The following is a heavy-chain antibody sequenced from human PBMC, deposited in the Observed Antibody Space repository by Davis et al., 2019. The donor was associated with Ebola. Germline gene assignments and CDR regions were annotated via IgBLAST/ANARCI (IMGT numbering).Heavy chain of an antibody. CDR3: AHKAYGSLANWFGP. D-gene: IGHD4-17*01. J-gene: IGHJ5*02. Sequence: SGPTLVKPTRTLTLTCSFSGFSLSTTGLGVGWIRQPPGKALEWLALIYWDDDKRYSPSLRSRLTISKDTSKNQVVLTMTNMDPLDTATYYCAHKAYGSLANWFGPWGQGTLVTVSS. CDR1: GFSLSTTGLG. CDR2: IYWDDDK. V-gene: IGHV2-5*02.